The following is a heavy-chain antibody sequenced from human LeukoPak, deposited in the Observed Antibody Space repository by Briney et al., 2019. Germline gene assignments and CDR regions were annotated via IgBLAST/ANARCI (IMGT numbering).Heavy chain of an antibody. CDR2: ISGSGGST. CDR3: AKLEGSGWQNNFDY. V-gene: IGHV3-23*01. J-gene: IGHJ4*02. CDR1: GFTFSSYA. D-gene: IGHD6-19*01. Sequence: TGGSLRLSCAASGFTFSSYAMSWVRQAPGKGLEWVSAISGSGGSTYYADSVKGRFTISRDNSKNTLYLQMNSLRAEDTAVYYCAKLEGSGWQNNFDYWGQGTLVTVPS.